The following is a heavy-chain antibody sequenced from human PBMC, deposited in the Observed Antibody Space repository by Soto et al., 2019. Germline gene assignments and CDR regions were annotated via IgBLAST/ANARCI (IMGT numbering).Heavy chain of an antibody. CDR3: ARAVTLGY. D-gene: IGHD4-17*01. CDR1: GFTFSSYA. V-gene: IGHV3-30-3*01. Sequence: QVQLVESGGGVVQPGRSLRLSCAASGFTFSSYAMHWVRQAPGKGLEWVAVISYDGSNKYYADSVKGRFTISRDNSKNTLYLQMNSLRAEDTAVYYCARAVTLGYWGQGTLVTVSS. CDR2: ISYDGSNK. J-gene: IGHJ4*02.